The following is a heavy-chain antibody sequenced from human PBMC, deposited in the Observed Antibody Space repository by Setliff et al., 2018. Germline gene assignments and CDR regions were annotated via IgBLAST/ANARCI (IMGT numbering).Heavy chain of an antibody. CDR1: GFTFSRYS. V-gene: IGHV3-48*01. Sequence: GGSLGLSCAASGFTFSRYSMNWVRQGPGKGLEWVSYISASSSTIYYSGSVKGRFTISRDNAKNSLFLQMNGLRADDTAVYYCARDLDGGNGHDLWGRGTLVTVSS. J-gene: IGHJ5*02. CDR3: ARDLDGGNGHDL. D-gene: IGHD2-15*01. CDR2: ISASSSTI.